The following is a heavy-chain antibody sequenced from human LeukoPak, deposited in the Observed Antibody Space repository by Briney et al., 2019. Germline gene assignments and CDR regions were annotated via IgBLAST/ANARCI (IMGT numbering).Heavy chain of an antibody. J-gene: IGHJ4*02. CDR1: GFTFSSYG. V-gene: IGHV3-30*02. CDR3: GNFGRAVVETVY. D-gene: IGHD6-19*01. Sequence: GGSLRLSCAASGFTFSSYGMHWVRQAPGKGLEGVAFIRYDGSNKYYADSVKGRFTISRHNSKNTLYLQMDSLSPDDTPVYYFGNFGRAVVETVYWGQGTLVTVSS. CDR2: IRYDGSNK.